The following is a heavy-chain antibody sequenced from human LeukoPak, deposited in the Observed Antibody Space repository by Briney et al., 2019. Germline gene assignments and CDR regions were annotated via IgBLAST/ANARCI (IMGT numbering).Heavy chain of an antibody. J-gene: IGHJ4*02. V-gene: IGHV1-46*01. CDR2: INPSGGST. CDR1: GYTFTSYY. CDR3: AREPGIAGRYYFDY. Sequence: GASVKVSCKASGYTFTSYYMHWVRQAPGQGLEWMGIINPSGGSTSYAEKFQGRVTMTRDMSTRTVHMELSSLRSEDTAVYYCAREPGIAGRYYFDYWGQGTLVTVSS. D-gene: IGHD6-13*01.